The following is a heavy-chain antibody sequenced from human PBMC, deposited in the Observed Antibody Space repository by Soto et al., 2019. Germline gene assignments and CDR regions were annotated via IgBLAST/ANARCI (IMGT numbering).Heavy chain of an antibody. D-gene: IGHD6-19*01. Sequence: QVQLVQSEAEVKEPGASVRISCKTSGYTFTTYYVHWLRQAPGQRFEWMDLISPRGGATNYAQKFRGRVTMTRDTSTATVYLELNSLRSEDTAIYYCARPLVYTYGSHFDYWGQGSLVTVSS. V-gene: IGHV1-46*01. CDR1: GYTFTTYY. J-gene: IGHJ4*02. CDR2: ISPRGGAT. CDR3: ARPLVYTYGSHFDY.